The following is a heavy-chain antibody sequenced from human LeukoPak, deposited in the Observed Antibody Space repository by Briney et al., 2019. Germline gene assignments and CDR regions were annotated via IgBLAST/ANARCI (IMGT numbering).Heavy chain of an antibody. CDR3: AKTSTSYCAGDCLPGYFDL. CDR1: GFTFDDYA. Sequence: PGGSLRLSCAASGFTFDDYAMHWVRQAPGKGLEWVSGISWNSGSTRYAASVKGRFTISRDNAKKSLYLQMNSLRAEDMALYYWAKTSTSYCAGDCLPGYFDLWGRGTLVTVSS. CDR2: ISWNSGST. J-gene: IGHJ2*01. V-gene: IGHV3-9*03. D-gene: IGHD2-21*02.